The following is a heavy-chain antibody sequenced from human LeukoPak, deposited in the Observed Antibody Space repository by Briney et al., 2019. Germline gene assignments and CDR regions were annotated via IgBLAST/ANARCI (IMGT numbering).Heavy chain of an antibody. Sequence: PSDTLALTCAVSGASTTGGYYWTWIRHPPGKGLEWIGYLGNHNYNPSLKSRVTISGDRSKNQLSLKLNSVATADTPVYFCATNRGGGGGVGYWGQGTLVTVSS. V-gene: IGHV4-61*08. D-gene: IGHD1-14*01. CDR1: GASTTGGYY. CDR3: ATNRGGGGGVGY. CDR2: LGNH. J-gene: IGHJ4*02.